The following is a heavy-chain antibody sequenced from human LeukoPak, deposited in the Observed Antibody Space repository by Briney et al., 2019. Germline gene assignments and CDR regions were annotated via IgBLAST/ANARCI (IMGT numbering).Heavy chain of an antibody. CDR2: ISGSGGNT. CDR1: GFTFSSYF. J-gene: IGHJ4*02. Sequence: AGGSLRLSCAASGFTFSSYFFSWVSQAPGKGLEWVSSISGSGGNTYYPDSVKGRFTVSRDNSKDTLFLQMNSLRAEDTAIYYCARYCSGLGCYSGLYWGQGTLVTVSS. V-gene: IGHV3-23*01. CDR3: ARYCSGLGCYSGLY. D-gene: IGHD2-15*01.